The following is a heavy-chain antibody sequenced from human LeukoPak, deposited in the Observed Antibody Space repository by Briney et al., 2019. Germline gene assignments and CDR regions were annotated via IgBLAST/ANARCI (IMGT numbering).Heavy chain of an antibody. CDR2: IGGSGSPI. CDR1: GFTFSDHY. D-gene: IGHD4/OR15-4a*01. V-gene: IGHV3-11*04. Sequence: GGSLRLSCAASGFTFSDHYMSWIRQAPGKGLEWISNIGGSGSPIYHADSVKGRFTIPRDNAKNSLFLQMDSLRAEDTAVYYCARDRRPSVYGGLDNWGQGTLVTVSS. J-gene: IGHJ4*02. CDR3: ARDRRPSVYGGLDN.